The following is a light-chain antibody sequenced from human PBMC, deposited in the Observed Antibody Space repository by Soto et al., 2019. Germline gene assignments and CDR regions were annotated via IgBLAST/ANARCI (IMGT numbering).Light chain of an antibody. J-gene: IGKJ1*01. V-gene: IGKV1-5*01. CDR1: QSIRSW. CDR2: DAS. CDR3: QQYDSYSWT. Sequence: DIQMTQSPSTLSASVGDRVTITCRASQSIRSWLAWYQRKPGKAPKLLIYDASSLQSGVPSRFSGRGSGTEFTLTISSLQPDDFATYYCQQYDSYSWTFGQGTKVDIK.